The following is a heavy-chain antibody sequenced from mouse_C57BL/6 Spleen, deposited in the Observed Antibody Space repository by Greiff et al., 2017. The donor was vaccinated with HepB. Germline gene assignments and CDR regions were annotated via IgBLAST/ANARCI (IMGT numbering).Heavy chain of an antibody. CDR3: TRDLYYYYGSSYGETWFAY. CDR1: GFTFSSYA. J-gene: IGHJ3*01. CDR2: ISSGGDYI. Sequence: EVKVEESGEGLVKPGGSLKLSCAASGFTFSSYAMSWVRQTPEKRLEWVAYISSGGDYIYYADTVKGRFTISRDNARNTLYLQMSSLKSEDTAMYYCTRDLYYYYGSSYGETWFAYWGQGTLVTVSA. D-gene: IGHD1-1*01. V-gene: IGHV5-9-1*02.